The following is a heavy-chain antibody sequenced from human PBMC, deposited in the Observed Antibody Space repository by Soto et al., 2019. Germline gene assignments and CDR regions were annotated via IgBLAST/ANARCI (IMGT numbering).Heavy chain of an antibody. CDR3: ARDVSVMTSVFGF. Sequence: QVQLVQSGAEVRKPGASVRLSCKASGYTLTRFYLHWVRQAPGQGLEWMGIINTRGGTTAYAQKFRGRLTVTRDTSTSTVYMELSNLRSDDTAVYYCARDVSVMTSVFGFWGQGTLITVSS. J-gene: IGHJ4*02. V-gene: IGHV1-46*01. CDR2: INTRGGTT. D-gene: IGHD3-10*01. CDR1: GYTLTRFY.